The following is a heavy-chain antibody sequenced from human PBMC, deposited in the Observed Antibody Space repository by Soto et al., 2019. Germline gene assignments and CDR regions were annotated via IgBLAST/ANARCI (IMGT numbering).Heavy chain of an antibody. Sequence: SETLSLTCSVSGASISSYYWTWIRQPPGGGLEWIGYMHHTQGTNDNPSLRGRVHMSIDTSMNQFSLRLTSVTAADAAVYYCARVPFVGYFDWLDPWGHGTLVTVSS. D-gene: IGHD3-9*01. CDR2: MHHTQGT. CDR3: ARVPFVGYFDWLDP. V-gene: IGHV4-59*01. J-gene: IGHJ5*02. CDR1: GASISSYY.